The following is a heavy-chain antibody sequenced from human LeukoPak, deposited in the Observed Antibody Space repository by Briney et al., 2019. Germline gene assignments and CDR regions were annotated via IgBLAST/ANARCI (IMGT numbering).Heavy chain of an antibody. Sequence: ASVKVSCKASGYTFTAYYIHWVRQAPGQGLEWMGRINPNSGGTNYAQKFQGRVTMTRDTSISTAYMELSWLTSDDTAVYYCAREPMVRDFNWFDPWGQGTLVTVSP. V-gene: IGHV1-2*06. CDR2: INPNSGGT. J-gene: IGHJ5*02. CDR1: GYTFTAYY. CDR3: AREPMVRDFNWFDP. D-gene: IGHD3-10*01.